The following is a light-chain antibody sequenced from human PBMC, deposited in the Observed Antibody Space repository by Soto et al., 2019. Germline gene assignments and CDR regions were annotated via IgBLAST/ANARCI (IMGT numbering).Light chain of an antibody. J-gene: IGKJ3*01. CDR1: QSVSSSY. CDR3: QQYRSSPRFT. Sequence: EIVLTQSPGTLSLSPGERATLSCRASQSVSSSYLAWYQQKPGQAPRLLIYGASSRATGIPDRFSGSGSGTDFNLTISRREPEDFAVYYCQQYRSSPRFTFGPGTKVDIK. CDR2: GAS. V-gene: IGKV3-20*01.